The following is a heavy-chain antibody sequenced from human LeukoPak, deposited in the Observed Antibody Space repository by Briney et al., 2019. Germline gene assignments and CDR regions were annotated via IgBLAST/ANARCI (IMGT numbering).Heavy chain of an antibody. CDR3: ARDPSRGYSYGYADY. J-gene: IGHJ4*02. CDR1: GFSFSTHW. V-gene: IGHV3-7*01. CDR2: IMRDGSEK. Sequence: GGSLRLSCAASGFSFSTHWMKWVRPPPRKGLEWVANIMRDGSEKYYVDSVKGRFTISRDNAKNSLYLQMNSLRAEDTAVYYCARDPSRGYSYGYADYWGQGSLVIVSS. D-gene: IGHD5-18*01.